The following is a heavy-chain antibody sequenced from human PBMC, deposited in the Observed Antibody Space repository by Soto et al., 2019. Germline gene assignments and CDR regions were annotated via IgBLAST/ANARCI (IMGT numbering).Heavy chain of an antibody. J-gene: IGHJ6*02. CDR1: GYTFTGYY. CDR3: ATRYYYDSSGLYGMDV. D-gene: IGHD3-22*01. V-gene: IGHV1-2*04. Sequence: ASVKVSCKASGYTFTGYYMHWVRQAPGQGLEWMGWINPNSGGTNYAQKFQGWVTMTRDTSISTAYMELSRLRSDDTAVYYCATRYYYDSSGLYGMDVWVQGTTVTVSS. CDR2: INPNSGGT.